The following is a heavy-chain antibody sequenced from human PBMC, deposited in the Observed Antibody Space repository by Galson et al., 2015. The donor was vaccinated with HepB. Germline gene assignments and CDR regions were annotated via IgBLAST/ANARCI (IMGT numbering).Heavy chain of an antibody. D-gene: IGHD3-10*01. CDR3: ARDPGVQLERRGRISMVQGAISYFDY. CDR1: GFTFNNYN. V-gene: IGHV3-21*01. CDR2: ISSGSSYI. J-gene: IGHJ4*02. Sequence: SLRLSCAASGFTFNNYNLNWVRQAPGKGLEWVSFISSGSSYIYYADSVKGRFTISRDNAKNSLYLQVNSLRAEDTAVYYCARDPGVQLERRGRISMVQGAISYFDYWGQGALVTVSS.